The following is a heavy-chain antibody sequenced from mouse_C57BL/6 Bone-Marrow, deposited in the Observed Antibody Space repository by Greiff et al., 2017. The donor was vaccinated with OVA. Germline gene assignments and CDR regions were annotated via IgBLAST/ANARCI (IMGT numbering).Heavy chain of an antibody. CDR2: IDPSDSYT. J-gene: IGHJ2*01. Sequence: VQLQQPGAELVKPGASVKLSCKASGYTFTSYWMQWVKQRPGQGLEWIGEIDPSDSYTNYNQKFKGKATLTVDTSSSTAYMQLSSLTSEDSAVYYCARDGAITTVAYFDYWGQGTTLTVSS. CDR3: ARDGAITTVAYFDY. D-gene: IGHD1-1*01. CDR1: GYTFTSYW. V-gene: IGHV1-50*01.